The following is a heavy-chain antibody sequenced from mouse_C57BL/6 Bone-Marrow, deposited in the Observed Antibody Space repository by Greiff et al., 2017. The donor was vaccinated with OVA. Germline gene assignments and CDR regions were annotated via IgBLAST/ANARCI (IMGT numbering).Heavy chain of an antibody. V-gene: IGHV5-6*02. J-gene: IGHJ1*03. D-gene: IGHD1-1*01. CDR2: ISSGGSYT. CDR1: GFTFSSYG. Sequence: DVKLVESGGDLVKPGGSLKLSCAASGFTFSSYGMSWVRQTPDKRLEWVATISSGGSYTYYPDSVKGRFTISRDNAKNTLYLQMSSLKSEDTAMYYCARPDYGSSHWYFDVWGTGTTVTVSS. CDR3: ARPDYGSSHWYFDV.